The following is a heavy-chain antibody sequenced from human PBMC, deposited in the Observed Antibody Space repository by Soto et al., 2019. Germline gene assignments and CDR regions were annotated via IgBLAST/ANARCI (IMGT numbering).Heavy chain of an antibody. CDR3: AAVTSSSWPYNWFDP. CDR1: GFTFTSSA. D-gene: IGHD6-13*01. V-gene: IGHV1-58*02. Sequence: QMQLVQSGPEVKKPGTSVKVSCKASGFTFTSSAMQWVRQARGQRLEWIGWIVIGSGNTNYAQKFQEGVTITRDMSTSTAYMELSSLRSEDTAVYYCAAVTSSSWPYNWFDPWGQGTLVTVS. CDR2: IVIGSGNT. J-gene: IGHJ5*02.